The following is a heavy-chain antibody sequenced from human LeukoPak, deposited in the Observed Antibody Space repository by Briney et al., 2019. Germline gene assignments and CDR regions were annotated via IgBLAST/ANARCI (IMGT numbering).Heavy chain of an antibody. CDR3: ARIERCDY. CDR1: GFTFSTYV. Sequence: PGGSLRLSCVTSGFTFSTYVMSWVRKFPGKGLEWLSSIGTSGATTTYADSVKRRFTISRDNSENTLYLQMNSLRVEDTAEYYCARIERCDYWGQGTLVTVPS. V-gene: IGHV3-23*01. J-gene: IGHJ4*02. CDR2: IGTSGATT.